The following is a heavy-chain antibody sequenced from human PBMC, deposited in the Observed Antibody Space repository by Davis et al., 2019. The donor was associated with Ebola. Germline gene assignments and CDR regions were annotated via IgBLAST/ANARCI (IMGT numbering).Heavy chain of an antibody. CDR3: AREELLWFGELFRPYGMDV. D-gene: IGHD3-10*01. CDR2: ISTSSSV. V-gene: IGHV3-48*01. Sequence: GGSLRLSCAASGFTFSSYSMNWVRQAPGKGLEWVSYISTSSSVYYAGSVKGRFTISRDNAKNSLYLQMNSLRAEDTAVYYCAREELLWFGELFRPYGMDVWGKGTTVTVSS. CDR1: GFTFSSYS. J-gene: IGHJ6*04.